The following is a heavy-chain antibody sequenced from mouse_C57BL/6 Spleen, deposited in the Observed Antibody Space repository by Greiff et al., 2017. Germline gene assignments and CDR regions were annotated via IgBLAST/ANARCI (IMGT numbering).Heavy chain of an antibody. CDR1: GYTFTEYT. J-gene: IGHJ2*01. Sequence: QVQLQQSGAELVKPGASVKLSCKASGYTFTEYTIHWVKQRSGQGLEWIGWFYPGGGSIKYNEKFKDKATLTADKSSSTVYMVLSRLTSEDSAVYFCARHEGGRQLRSRGFSYWGQGTTLTVSS. CDR3: ARHEGGRQLRSRGFSY. CDR2: FYPGGGSI. V-gene: IGHV1-62-2*01. D-gene: IGHD3-2*02.